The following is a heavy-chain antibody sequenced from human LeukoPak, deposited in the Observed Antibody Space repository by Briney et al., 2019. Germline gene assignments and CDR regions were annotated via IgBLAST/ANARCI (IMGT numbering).Heavy chain of an antibody. Sequence: PGGSLRLSCAASGFSFSTFWMTWVRQAPGKGLEWVANIKLDGSEEYYVDSVKGRFTISRDNAKNSLYLQMNGLRAEDTAVYYCARDDGIRTVDYWGQGTLVTVSS. CDR3: ARDDGIRTVDY. J-gene: IGHJ4*02. CDR1: GFSFSTFW. V-gene: IGHV3-7*01. D-gene: IGHD1-14*01. CDR2: IKLDGSEE.